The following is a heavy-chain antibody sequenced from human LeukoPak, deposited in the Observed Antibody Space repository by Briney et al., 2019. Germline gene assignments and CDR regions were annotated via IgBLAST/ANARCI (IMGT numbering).Heavy chain of an antibody. D-gene: IGHD2-2*01. J-gene: IGHJ4*02. CDR1: GFSFGGYA. CDR3: AKRYCGSTSCPSPFYFFDY. CDR2: ILGSGSGI. Sequence: PGGSLRLSCAASGFSFGGYAMNWVRQAPGKGLEWVSSILGSGSGIYYADSVKGRFTISRDNSKNTLYLQMNSLRAEDTAIYYCAKRYCGSTSCPSPFYFFDYWGQGTLVTVSS. V-gene: IGHV3-23*01.